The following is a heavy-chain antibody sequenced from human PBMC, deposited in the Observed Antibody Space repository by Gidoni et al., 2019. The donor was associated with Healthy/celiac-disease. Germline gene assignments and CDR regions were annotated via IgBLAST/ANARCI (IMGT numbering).Heavy chain of an antibody. CDR1: GGTFSSYA. V-gene: IGHV1-69*01. Sequence: QVQLVQSGAEVKKPGSSVKVSCKASGGTFSSYAISWVRQAPGQGLEWMGGIIPIFGTANYAQKFQGRVTITADESTSTAYMELSSLRSEDTAVYYCARDVRKQQLVYFDYYYYGMDVWGQGTTVTVSS. CDR3: ARDVRKQQLVYFDYYYYGMDV. J-gene: IGHJ6*02. D-gene: IGHD6-13*01. CDR2: IIPIFGTA.